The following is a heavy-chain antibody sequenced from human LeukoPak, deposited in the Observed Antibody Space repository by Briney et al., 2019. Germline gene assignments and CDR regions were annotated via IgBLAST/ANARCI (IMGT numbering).Heavy chain of an antibody. CDR3: ARDLNTGYSSGWYIDY. D-gene: IGHD6-19*01. CDR1: GVTFDVYG. CDR2: INWNGDTT. J-gene: IGHJ4*02. Sequence: GGSLRLSCAASGVTFDVYGISWVRHRPGEGLEWFSAINWNGDTTRYIDSVKGRFTISRDNAKNSLYLQMNSLRAEDTAVYYCARDLNTGYSSGWYIDYWGQGTLVTVSS. V-gene: IGHV3-20*04.